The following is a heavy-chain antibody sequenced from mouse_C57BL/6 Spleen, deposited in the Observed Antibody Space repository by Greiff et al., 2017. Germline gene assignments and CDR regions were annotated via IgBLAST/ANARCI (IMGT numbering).Heavy chain of an antibody. V-gene: IGHV5-16*01. CDR3: ARDRRGYGTTGFDY. J-gene: IGHJ2*01. Sequence: DVKLVESEGGLVQPGSSMKLSCKASGFTFSDYYMAWVRQVPEKGLEWVANINYDGSSTYYLDSLKSRFIISRDNAKNILYLQMSSLKSEDTATYYCARDRRGYGTTGFDYWGQGTTLTVSS. D-gene: IGHD1-1*01. CDR1: GFTFSDYY. CDR2: INYDGSST.